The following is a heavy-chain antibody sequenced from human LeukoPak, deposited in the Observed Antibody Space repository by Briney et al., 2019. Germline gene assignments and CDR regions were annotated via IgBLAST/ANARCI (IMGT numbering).Heavy chain of an antibody. J-gene: IGHJ4*02. CDR1: GGTFSSYA. Sequence: SLKVSCKASGGTFSSYAISWVRQAPGQGLEWMGGIIPIFGTANYAQKFQGRVTITADESTSTAYMELSSLRSEDTAVYYCAGLGYCSSTSCYTPDYWGQGTPVTVSS. D-gene: IGHD2-2*02. CDR3: AGLGYCSSTSCYTPDY. CDR2: IIPIFGTA. V-gene: IGHV1-69*13.